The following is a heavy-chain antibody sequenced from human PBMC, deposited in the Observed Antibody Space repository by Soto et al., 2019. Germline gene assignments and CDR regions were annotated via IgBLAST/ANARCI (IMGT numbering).Heavy chain of an antibody. CDR3: ACIFSGGYSYGFYYSGIDV. V-gene: IGHV4-39*01. D-gene: IGHD5-18*01. Sequence: PSETLSLTCTVSGGSISSSSYYWGWIRQPPGKGLEWIGSIFYSGSTYYNPSLKSRVTISVDTSKNQFSLKLTSVTAADTAVYYCACIFSGGYSYGFYYSGIDVWGQGATVTVSS. CDR1: GGSISSSSYY. CDR2: IFYSGST. J-gene: IGHJ6*02.